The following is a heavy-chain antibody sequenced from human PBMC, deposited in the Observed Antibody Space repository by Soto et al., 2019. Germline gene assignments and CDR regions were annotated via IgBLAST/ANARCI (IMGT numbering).Heavy chain of an antibody. Sequence: ASVKVSCKASGFSFTGYYIHWLRQAPGQGLEWMGWINAHSGGTEYAQKFQGRVTLTRDTSISTAYMTLSSLRSDDTAIYYCAKDLTRPLAYWLGRWGQVTQVTVSS. CDR2: INAHSGGT. D-gene: IGHD3-16*01. V-gene: IGHV1-2*02. J-gene: IGHJ5*02. CDR3: AKDLTRPLAYWLGR. CDR1: GFSFTGYY.